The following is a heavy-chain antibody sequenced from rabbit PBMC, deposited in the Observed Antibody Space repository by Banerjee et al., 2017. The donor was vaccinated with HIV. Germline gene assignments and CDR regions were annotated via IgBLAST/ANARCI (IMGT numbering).Heavy chain of an antibody. D-gene: IGHD6-1*01. CDR1: GFSFSNKAV. CDR2: INVVTGKA. J-gene: IGHJ4*01. CDR3: ARGYSYSYVGVAYVTDYFNL. Sequence: QEQLVESGGGLVRPEGSLKLSCKASGFSFSNKAVMCWVRQAPGKGLEWIACINVVTGKAVYASWAKGRFTFSKTSSTTVTLQMTSLTAADTATYFCARGYSYSYVGVAYVTDYFNLWGPGTLVTVS. V-gene: IGHV1S45*01.